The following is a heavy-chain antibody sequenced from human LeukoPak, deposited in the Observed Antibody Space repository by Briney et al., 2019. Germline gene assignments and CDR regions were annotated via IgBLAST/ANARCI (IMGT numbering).Heavy chain of an antibody. CDR2: IYYSGST. CDR1: GGSTSSSTYY. CDR3: ARKHRVRGVTQPYFDY. V-gene: IGHV4-39*01. Sequence: SETLSLTCAVSGGSTSSSTYYWGWIRQPPGKGLEWIGSIYYSGSTYYNPSLKSRVTISVDTSKNQFSLKLSSVTAADTAVYYCARKHRVRGVTQPYFDYWGQGTLVTVSS. J-gene: IGHJ4*02. D-gene: IGHD3-10*01.